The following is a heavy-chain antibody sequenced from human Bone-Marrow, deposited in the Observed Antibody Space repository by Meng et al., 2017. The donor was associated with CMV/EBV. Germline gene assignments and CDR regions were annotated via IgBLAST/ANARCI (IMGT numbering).Heavy chain of an antibody. Sequence: GGSLRLSCAASGFIFDDYDMNWVRQAPGKGLEWVSGISWNSGSIGYADSVKGRFTISRDNAKNSLYLQMNSLRVEDTALYYCAKDIIAVAGTRNYYYYGMAVWGQGHTVPVYS. CDR3: AKDIIAVAGTRNYYYYGMAV. J-gene: IGHJ6*02. CDR1: GFIFDDYD. D-gene: IGHD6-19*01. CDR2: ISWNSGSI. V-gene: IGHV3-9*01.